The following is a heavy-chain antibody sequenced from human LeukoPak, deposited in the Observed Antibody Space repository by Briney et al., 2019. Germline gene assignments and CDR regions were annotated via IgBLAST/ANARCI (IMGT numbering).Heavy chain of an antibody. Sequence: GGSLRLSCAASGFTFSSYAMSWVRQAPGKGLEWVSAISGSGGSTYYADSVKGRFTISRGNSKNTLYLQMNSLRAEDTAVYYCAKFLSRYGSSWPMDYWGQGTLVTVSS. V-gene: IGHV3-23*01. CDR2: ISGSGGST. CDR1: GFTFSSYA. CDR3: AKFLSRYGSSWPMDY. D-gene: IGHD6-13*01. J-gene: IGHJ4*02.